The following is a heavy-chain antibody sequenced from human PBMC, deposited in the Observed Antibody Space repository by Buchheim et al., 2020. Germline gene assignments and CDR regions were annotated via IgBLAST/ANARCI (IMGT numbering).Heavy chain of an antibody. CDR1: GGPFSSYA. D-gene: IGHD2-2*01. V-gene: IGHV1-69*01. J-gene: IGHJ2*01. Sequence: QVQLVQSGAEVKKPGSSVKVSCKASGGPFSSYAISWVRQAPGQGLEWIGGIIPIFGTANYAQQFQGRVTITADESTRTAYMELSSLRSEDTAVYYCARDHDRYCSSTSCHYWYFDLWGRGTL. CDR2: IIPIFGTA. CDR3: ARDHDRYCSSTSCHYWYFDL.